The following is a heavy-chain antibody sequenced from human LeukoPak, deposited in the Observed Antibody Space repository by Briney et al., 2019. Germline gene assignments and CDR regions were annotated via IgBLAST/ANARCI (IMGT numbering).Heavy chain of an antibody. D-gene: IGHD5-12*01. Sequence: PGGSLRLSCAASGFTVSSSYMSWVRQAPGKGLEWVSIISSAGTTYYADSVKGRFTISRDNSKNTLYLQMNSLRAEDTAVYYCAKDRGPYSGYDSFFDFWGQGTLVTVSS. V-gene: IGHV3-53*01. CDR3: AKDRGPYSGYDSFFDF. CDR1: GFTVSSSY. J-gene: IGHJ4*02. CDR2: ISSAGTT.